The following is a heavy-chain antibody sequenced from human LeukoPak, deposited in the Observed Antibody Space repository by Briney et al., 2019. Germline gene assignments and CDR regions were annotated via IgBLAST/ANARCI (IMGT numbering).Heavy chain of an antibody. CDR3: ARDGVGYCSSTSCYKPWFDP. D-gene: IGHD2-2*02. V-gene: IGHV1-2*02. Sequence: ASVKVSCKASGYTFTDYYMHWVRQAPGQGLEWMGWINPNSGGTNYAQKFQGRVTMTRDTSISTAYMELSRLRSDDTAVYYCARDGVGYCSSTSCYKPWFDPWGQGTLVTVSS. CDR2: INPNSGGT. CDR1: GYTFTDYY. J-gene: IGHJ5*02.